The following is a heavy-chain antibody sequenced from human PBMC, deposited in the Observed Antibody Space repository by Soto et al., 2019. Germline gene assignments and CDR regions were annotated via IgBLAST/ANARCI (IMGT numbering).Heavy chain of an antibody. D-gene: IGHD3-16*01. CDR1: GFTFSTYG. Sequence: PGGSLRLSCAPSGFTFSTYGMSWVRQSPGKGLEWVSGISASGGSTYYADSVKGRFTISRDTSKSTMYLQMNSLRAEDTALYYSAKSNRSSPSLENWGQGTLITVS. V-gene: IGHV3-23*01. CDR3: AKSNRSSPSLEN. CDR2: ISASGGST. J-gene: IGHJ4*02.